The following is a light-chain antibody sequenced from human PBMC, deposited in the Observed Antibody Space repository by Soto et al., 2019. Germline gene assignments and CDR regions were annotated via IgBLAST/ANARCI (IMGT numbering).Light chain of an antibody. CDR1: SSDVGGYNY. CDR2: EVS. Sequence: QSALTQPPSASGSPGQSVTISCTGTSSDVGGYNYVSWYQQHPGKAPKLMIYEVSKRPSGVPDRFSGPKSGNTASLTVSGLQAEDEADYYCSSYAGSNNSDVVFGGGTQLT. V-gene: IGLV2-8*01. J-gene: IGLJ2*01. CDR3: SSYAGSNNSDVV.